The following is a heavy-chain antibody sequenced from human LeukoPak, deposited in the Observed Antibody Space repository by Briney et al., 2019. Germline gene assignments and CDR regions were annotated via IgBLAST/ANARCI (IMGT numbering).Heavy chain of an antibody. D-gene: IGHD2-15*01. CDR3: ARRLLGYCSGGSCYSGYFQH. CDR2: IYYSGST. J-gene: IGHJ1*01. V-gene: IGHV4-59*01. Sequence: SETLSLTCTVSGGSISRYYWSWIRQPPGQGLEWIGYIYYSGSTNYNPSLMNRVIISVDTSKNQFSLKLSSVTAADTAVYYCARRLLGYCSGGSCYSGYFQHWGQGTLVTVSS. CDR1: GGSISRYY.